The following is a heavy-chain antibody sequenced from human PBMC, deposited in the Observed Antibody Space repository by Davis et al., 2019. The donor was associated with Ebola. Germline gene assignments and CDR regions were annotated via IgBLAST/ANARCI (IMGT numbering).Heavy chain of an antibody. CDR3: ASSTIIRGMDV. CDR1: GFTFDDYY. Sequence: GESLKISCAASGFTFDDYYMNWIRQAPGQGLEWISYISASGTIMSYADSVKGRFTISRDNAKKSLYHQMNSLRGEDTAVVYCASSTIIRGMDVWGQGTTVTVSS. CDR2: ISASGTIM. V-gene: IGHV3-11*01. D-gene: IGHD3-9*01. J-gene: IGHJ6*02.